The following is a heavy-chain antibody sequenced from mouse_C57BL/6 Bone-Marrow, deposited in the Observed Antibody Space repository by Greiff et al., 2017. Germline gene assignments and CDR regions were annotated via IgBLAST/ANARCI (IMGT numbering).Heavy chain of an antibody. CDR3: AGDYDGTGYIDV. CDR2: IYPSDSET. D-gene: IGHD2-4*01. CDR1: GYTFTSYW. V-gene: IGHV1-61*01. J-gene: IGHJ1*03. Sequence: QVQLQQSGAELVRPGSSVKLSCKASGYTFTSYWMDWVKQRPGQGLEWIGNIYPSDSETHYTQKFKDKATLTVDKSSSTAYMQLSSLTSEDSAVYYCAGDYDGTGYIDVWGTGTTVTVSS.